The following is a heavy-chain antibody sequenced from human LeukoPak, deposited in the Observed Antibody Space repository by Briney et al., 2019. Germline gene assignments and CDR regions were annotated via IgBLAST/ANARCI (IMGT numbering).Heavy chain of an antibody. J-gene: IGHJ5*02. CDR3: ASGPTGFA. CDR2: IKSDGSST. Sequence: GGSLRLSCAASGFTFSSYWMHWVCHAPGKGLVWVSRIKSDGSSTRYADSVKGRFTVSRDNAKDTLYLQMNSLRAEDTAVYFCASGPTGFAWGQGTLVTVSS. CDR1: GFTFSSYW. V-gene: IGHV3-74*01. D-gene: IGHD1-14*01.